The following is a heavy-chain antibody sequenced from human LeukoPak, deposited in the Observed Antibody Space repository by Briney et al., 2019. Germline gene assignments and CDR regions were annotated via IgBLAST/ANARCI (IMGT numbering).Heavy chain of an antibody. CDR3: AGGSLRDLRIT. CDR1: GFTFSTYS. Sequence: GGSLRLSCAASGFTFSTYSMHWVRQAPGKGLEWGSSIISSGSNMYYADSVKGRFTVSRDNATNSMYLQMSSLRAEDTAVYYCAGGSLRDLRITWGQGTLVTVSS. D-gene: IGHD2/OR15-2a*01. CDR2: IISSGSNM. J-gene: IGHJ5*02. V-gene: IGHV3-21*06.